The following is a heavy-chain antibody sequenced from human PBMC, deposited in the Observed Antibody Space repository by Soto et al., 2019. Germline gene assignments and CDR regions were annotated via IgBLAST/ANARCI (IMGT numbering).Heavy chain of an antibody. CDR1: GFTFSSYL. CDR3: ARDRAYYDSSGHGY. V-gene: IGHV3-74*01. J-gene: IGHJ4*02. Sequence: PGGSLRLSCAASGFTFSSYLMHWVRQSPGKGLVWVSRVNSDGRSTNYADSVKGRFTISRDNAKNTLYLQMNSLRAEDTAVYYCARDRAYYDSSGHGYWGQGTLVTVSS. CDR2: VNSDGRST. D-gene: IGHD3-22*01.